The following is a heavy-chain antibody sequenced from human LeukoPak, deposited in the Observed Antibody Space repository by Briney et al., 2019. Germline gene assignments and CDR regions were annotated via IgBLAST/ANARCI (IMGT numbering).Heavy chain of an antibody. D-gene: IGHD3-22*01. CDR3: ARVNYDSSGYYYGTLDY. V-gene: IGHV3-21*01. CDR1: GFTFSSYC. J-gene: IGHJ4*02. CDR2: ISTSSSII. Sequence: GGSLRLSCATSGFTFSSYCMNWVRQAPGKGLEWVSSISTSSSIIYYADSVKGRFTISRHNAKNSLYLQMNSLRAEDTAVYYCARVNYDSSGYYYGTLDYWGQGTLVTVSS.